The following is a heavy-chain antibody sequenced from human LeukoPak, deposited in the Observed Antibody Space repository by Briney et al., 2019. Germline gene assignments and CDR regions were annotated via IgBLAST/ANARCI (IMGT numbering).Heavy chain of an antibody. CDR1: GFTFSSYA. D-gene: IGHD6-13*01. CDR3: ARGARKGSSWPFDY. V-gene: IGHV3-13*01. Sequence: GGSLRLSCAASGFTFSSYAMSWVRQATGKGLEWVSAIGAAGDTYYPGSVKGRFTISRENAKNSLYLQMNSLRAGDTAVYYCARGARKGSSWPFDYWGQGTLVTVSS. J-gene: IGHJ4*02. CDR2: IGAAGDT.